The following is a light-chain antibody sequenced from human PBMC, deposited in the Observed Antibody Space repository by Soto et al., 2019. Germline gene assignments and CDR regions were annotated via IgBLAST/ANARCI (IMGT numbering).Light chain of an antibody. Sequence: QAVLTQPASESGSPGQSITLSCTGTSSDVGDYNYVSWDQQHPGKAPKLMIYDVSTRPSGVSNRFSGSKSGNTASLTISGLQAEDVADYYCSSYTISSTFYLCGTGPKVTVL. CDR3: SSYTISSTFYL. CDR2: DVS. CDR1: SSDVGDYNY. J-gene: IGLJ1*01. V-gene: IGLV2-14*03.